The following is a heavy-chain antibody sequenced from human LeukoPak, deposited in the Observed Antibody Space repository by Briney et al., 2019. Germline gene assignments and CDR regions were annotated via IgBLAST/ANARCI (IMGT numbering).Heavy chain of an antibody. D-gene: IGHD2-2*02. J-gene: IGHJ5*02. CDR3: AKGGYCSSTSCYTSWFDP. CDR1: RFTFSSYA. V-gene: IGHV3-23*01. CDR2: ISGSGGST. Sequence: PGGSLRLSCAASRFTFSSYAVSWVRQAPGKGLEWVSAISGSGGSTYYADSVKGRFTISRDNSKNTLYLQMNSLRAEDTAVYYCAKGGYCSSTSCYTSWFDPWGQGTLVTVSS.